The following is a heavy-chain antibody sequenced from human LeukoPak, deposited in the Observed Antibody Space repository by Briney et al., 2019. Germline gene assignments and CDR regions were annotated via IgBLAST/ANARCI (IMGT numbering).Heavy chain of an antibody. CDR1: GGSFSGYY. Sequence: SETLSLTCAVYGGSFSGYYWSWIRQPPGKGLEWIGEINHSGSTNYNPSLKSRVTIPVDTSKNQFSLKLSSVTAADTAVYYCARESAAGTLDYWGQGTLVTVSS. CDR3: ARESAAGTLDY. CDR2: INHSGST. D-gene: IGHD6-13*01. V-gene: IGHV4-34*01. J-gene: IGHJ4*02.